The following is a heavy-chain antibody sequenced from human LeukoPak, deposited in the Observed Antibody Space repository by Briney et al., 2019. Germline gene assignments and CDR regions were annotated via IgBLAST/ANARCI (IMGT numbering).Heavy chain of an antibody. CDR2: TYYRSKWYN. CDR3: ARELGSPPPGAWFDP. V-gene: IGHV6-1*01. Sequence: SQTLSLTCAISGDSVSSNSAAWNWIRQSPSRGLEWLGRTYYRSKWYNEYAVSVKSRITINPDTSKNQFSLQLNSVTPEDTAVYYCARELGSPPPGAWFDPWGQGTLVTVSS. J-gene: IGHJ5*02. D-gene: IGHD2-15*01. CDR1: GDSVSSNSAA.